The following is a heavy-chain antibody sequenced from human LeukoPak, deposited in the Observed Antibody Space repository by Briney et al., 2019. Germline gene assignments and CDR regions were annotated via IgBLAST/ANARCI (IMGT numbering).Heavy chain of an antibody. V-gene: IGHV3-7*03. J-gene: IGHJ4*02. CDR2: INKDGSGT. CDR3: ARGCCTVSGLYFEF. Sequence: GGSLRLSCAASGFTFSNYFMGWVRQAPGKGLEWVANINKDGSGTSYADSVKGRLTISRDNAKHSLYLQMNGLRVEDTAVYYCARGCCTVSGLYFEFWGQGSLVTVSS. CDR1: GFTFSNYF. D-gene: IGHD3-9*01.